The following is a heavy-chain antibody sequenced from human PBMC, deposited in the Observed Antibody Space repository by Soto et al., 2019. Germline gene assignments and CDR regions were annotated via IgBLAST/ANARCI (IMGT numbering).Heavy chain of an antibody. CDR1: RFTFGDYP. CDR3: AKTAATAFGDFVSDR. Sequence: EVQLVESGGALVQPGGSLRLSCVASRFTFGDYPMNWVRQAPGKGLEWVSGISDTSIDTYYADSVKGRFTISRDNSQSMLCLHMSSLRAEDTALYYCAKTAATAFGDFVSDRWGQGTLVTVSS. J-gene: IGHJ5*02. CDR2: ISDTSIDT. D-gene: IGHD4-17*01. V-gene: IGHV3-23*04.